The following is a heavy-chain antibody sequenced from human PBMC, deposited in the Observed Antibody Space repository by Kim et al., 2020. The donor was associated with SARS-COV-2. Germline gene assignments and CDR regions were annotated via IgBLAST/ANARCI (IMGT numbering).Heavy chain of an antibody. Sequence: GGSLRLSCAASGFTFSDYYMTWIRQGPGKGLEWLSYISSSGTTIYYADSVKGRFTISRDNAKNSLYLHMNSLRAEDTALYYCVRADNYGYTYGTPNFDYWGPGTLVTVSS. CDR2: ISSSGTTI. CDR1: GFTFSDYY. J-gene: IGHJ4*02. CDR3: VRADNYGYTYGTPNFDY. V-gene: IGHV3-11*04. D-gene: IGHD5-18*01.